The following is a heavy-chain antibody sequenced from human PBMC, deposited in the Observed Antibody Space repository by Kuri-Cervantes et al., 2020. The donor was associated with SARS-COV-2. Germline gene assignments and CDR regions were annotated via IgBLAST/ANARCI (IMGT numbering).Heavy chain of an antibody. Sequence: ESLKISCTVSGYSISSGYYWGWIRQPPGKGLEWIGSIYHSGSTYYNPSLKSRVTISVDTSKNQFSLKLSSVTAADTAVYYCARDRRNSFDYWGQGTLVTV. V-gene: IGHV4-38-2*02. CDR2: IYHSGST. J-gene: IGHJ4*02. CDR3: ARDRRNSFDY. CDR1: GYSISSGYY. D-gene: IGHD4-11*01.